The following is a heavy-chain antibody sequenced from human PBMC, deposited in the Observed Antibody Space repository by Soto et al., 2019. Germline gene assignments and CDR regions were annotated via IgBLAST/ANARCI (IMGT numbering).Heavy chain of an antibody. Sequence: GGSLRLSCAASGFTFDDYAMHWVRQVLGKGLEWVSSISWNSGNIGYADSVKGRFTTSRDNAKNSLYLQMNSLRAEDTAVYYCAKGSGSSGWWLDYWGQGTLVTSPQ. J-gene: IGHJ4*02. CDR1: GFTFDDYA. D-gene: IGHD6-19*01. V-gene: IGHV3-9*01. CDR2: ISWNSGNI. CDR3: AKGSGSSGWWLDY.